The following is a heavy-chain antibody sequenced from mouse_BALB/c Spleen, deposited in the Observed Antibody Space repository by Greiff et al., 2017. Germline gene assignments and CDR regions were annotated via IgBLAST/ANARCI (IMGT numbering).Heavy chain of an antibody. CDR1: GFTFNTYA. Sequence: EVKLMESGGGLVQPKGSLKLSCAASGFTFNTYAMHWVCQAPGKGLEWVARIRSKSNNYATYYADSVKDRFTISRDDSQSMLYLQMNNLKTEDTAMYYCVREGNWDVGFAYWGQGTLVTVSA. CDR2: IRSKSNNYAT. CDR3: VREGNWDVGFAY. D-gene: IGHD4-1*01. J-gene: IGHJ3*01. V-gene: IGHV10-3*03.